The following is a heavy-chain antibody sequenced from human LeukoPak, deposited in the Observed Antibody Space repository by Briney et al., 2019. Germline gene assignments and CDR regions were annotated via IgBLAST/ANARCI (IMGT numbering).Heavy chain of an antibody. CDR3: VTEVSGSFPT. V-gene: IGHV3-23*03. Sequence: TGGSLRLSCAASGFTFSSYAMSWVRQAPGKGLEWVSRIYTDGSRTTYADSVKGRFTISGDNAKNTLYLQMNSLKNEDTAVYYCVTEVSGSFPTWGQGTLVTVSS. CDR1: GFTFSSYA. D-gene: IGHD1-26*01. CDR2: IYTDGSRT. J-gene: IGHJ4*02.